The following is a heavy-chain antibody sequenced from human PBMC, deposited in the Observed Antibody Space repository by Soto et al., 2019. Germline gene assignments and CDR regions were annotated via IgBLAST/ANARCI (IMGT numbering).Heavy chain of an antibody. CDR3: ARVHYEYIWGAYSH. CDR1: GGTFSNYA. D-gene: IGHD3-16*01. V-gene: IGHV1-69*01. CDR2: IIPIFGTP. J-gene: IGHJ4*02. Sequence: QVLLVQSGAEVKKPGSSVKVSCKASGGTFSNYAITWVRQAPGQGLEWMGGIIPIFGTPNYAQKFQGRVTITADESTSTAYMELSSLKSEATAVYYCARVHYEYIWGAYSHWGQGTLVTVSS.